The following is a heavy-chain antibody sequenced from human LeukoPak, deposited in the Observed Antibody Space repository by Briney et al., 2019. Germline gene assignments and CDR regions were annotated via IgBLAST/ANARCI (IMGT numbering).Heavy chain of an antibody. V-gene: IGHV1-69*04. J-gene: IGHJ4*02. Sequence: GASVKVSCQASGGTFSSYAISWVRQAPGQGLEWMGRIIPILGIANYAQKFQGRVTITADKSTSTAYMELSSLRSEDTAVYYCTRDASYGGNLAFDYWGQGTLVTVSS. CDR1: GGTFSSYA. CDR2: IIPILGIA. D-gene: IGHD4-23*01. CDR3: TRDASYGGNLAFDY.